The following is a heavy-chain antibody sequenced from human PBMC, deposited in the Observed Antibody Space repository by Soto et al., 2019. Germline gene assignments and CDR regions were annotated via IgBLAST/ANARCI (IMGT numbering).Heavy chain of an antibody. CDR2: IGGSGGST. D-gene: IGHD3-3*01. V-gene: IGHV3-23*01. J-gene: IGHJ3*02. CDR3: AKDVVTYYDFWSGYGLGAYAFDI. Sequence: GGSLRLSCAASGFTFSSYAMSWVRQAPGKGLEWVSAIGGSGGSTYYADSVKGRFTISRDNSKNTLYLQMNSLRAEDTAVYYCAKDVVTYYDFWSGYGLGAYAFDIWGQGTMVTVSS. CDR1: GFTFSSYA.